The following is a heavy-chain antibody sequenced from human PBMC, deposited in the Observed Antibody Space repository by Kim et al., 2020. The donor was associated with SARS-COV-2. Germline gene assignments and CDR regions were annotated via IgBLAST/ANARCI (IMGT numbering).Heavy chain of an antibody. Sequence: GGSLRLSCAASGFTFSSYGMHWVRQAPGKGLEWVAVISYDGSNKYYADSVKGRFTISRDNSKNTLYLQMNSLRAEDTAVYYCAKGLMVRGVILPLPPDYWGQGTLVTVSS. V-gene: IGHV3-30*18. CDR2: ISYDGSNK. CDR1: GFTFSSYG. D-gene: IGHD3-10*01. J-gene: IGHJ4*02. CDR3: AKGLMVRGVILPLPPDY.